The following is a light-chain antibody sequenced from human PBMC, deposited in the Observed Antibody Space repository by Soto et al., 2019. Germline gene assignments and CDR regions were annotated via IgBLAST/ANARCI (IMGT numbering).Light chain of an antibody. Sequence: QSALTQPPSASGTPGQRVTISCSGSNSNIGSNTVNWYQQLPGTAPKLLIYLTHYRPSGVPDRISGSKSGTSAYLAISGLRSEDEADYYCAAWDVSLTAWVFGGGTQLTVL. CDR3: AAWDVSLTAWV. CDR1: NSNIGSNT. J-gene: IGLJ3*02. V-gene: IGLV1-44*01. CDR2: LTH.